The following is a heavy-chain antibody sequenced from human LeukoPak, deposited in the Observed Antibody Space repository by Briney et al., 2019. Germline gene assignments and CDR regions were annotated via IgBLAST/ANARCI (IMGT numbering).Heavy chain of an antibody. CDR3: AKDPDRLRFLEWLIAY. J-gene: IGHJ4*02. CDR1: GFTFSSYA. Sequence: GGSLRLSCAASGFTFSSYAMTWVRQAPGKGLEWVSAISGSGGSTYYADSVKGRFTISRDNSKNTLFLQMNSLRAEDTAVYYCAKDPDRLRFLEWLIAYWGQGTLVTVSS. V-gene: IGHV3-23*01. CDR2: ISGSGGST. D-gene: IGHD3-3*01.